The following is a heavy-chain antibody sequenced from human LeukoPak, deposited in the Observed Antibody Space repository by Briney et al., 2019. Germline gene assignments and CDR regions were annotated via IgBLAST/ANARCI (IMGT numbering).Heavy chain of an antibody. CDR1: GFTFSSYA. J-gene: IGHJ4*02. V-gene: IGHV3-23*01. D-gene: IGHD3-22*01. CDR3: AKDGEYCSGGSCSKYYYDSSGYYYPAFDY. CDR2: ISGRGGST. Sequence: PGGSRRLSCAASGFTFSSYAMSWVRQAPGKGLEWVSAISGRGGSTYYADSVEGRFPISRDNSKNTLCLQMTSLRAEDTAVYYCAKDGEYCSGGSCSKYYYDSSGYYYPAFDYWGQGTLVTVSS.